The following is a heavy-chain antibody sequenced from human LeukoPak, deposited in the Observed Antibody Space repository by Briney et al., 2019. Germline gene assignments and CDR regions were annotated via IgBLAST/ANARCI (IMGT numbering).Heavy chain of an antibody. D-gene: IGHD3-22*01. CDR2: IWYDGSNK. Sequence: GGSLRLSCAASGFTFSSYGMHWVRQAPGKGLEWVAVIWYDGSNKYYADSVRGRFTISRDNSKNTLYLQMNSLRAEDTAVYYCAKNYYDSSGYYWFDYWGQGTLVTVSS. CDR1: GFTFSSYG. CDR3: AKNYYDSSGYYWFDY. V-gene: IGHV3-33*06. J-gene: IGHJ4*02.